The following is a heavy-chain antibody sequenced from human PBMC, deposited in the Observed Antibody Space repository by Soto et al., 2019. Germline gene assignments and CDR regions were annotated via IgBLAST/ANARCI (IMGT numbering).Heavy chain of an antibody. CDR2: INPSDGTS. V-gene: IGHV1-46*01. CDR3: AREGSGSYPVL. D-gene: IGHD3-22*01. Sequence: ASVKVSCKASGYSLTGYYIHWVRQAPGQGLEWMGRINPSDGTSAYTQQFQGRFFMTRDTSTSTVFMELNSLKSQDTALYFCAREGSGSYPVLWGQGTLVTVSS. CDR1: GYSLTGYY. J-gene: IGHJ4*02.